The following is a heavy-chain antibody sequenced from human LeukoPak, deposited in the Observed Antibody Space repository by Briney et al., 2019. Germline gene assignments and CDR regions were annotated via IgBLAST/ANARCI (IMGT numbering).Heavy chain of an antibody. CDR1: VGTFSSDT. CDR3: ARGYDFWSGQEDYGMDV. Sequence: ASVKVSCKASVGTFSSDTISWVRQAPGEGVEWMGRIIPILGIANYAQKFQGRVTITADKSTSTAYMELSSLRSEDTAVYYCARGYDFWSGQEDYGMDVWGQGTTVTVSS. V-gene: IGHV1-69*02. CDR2: IIPILGIA. D-gene: IGHD3-3*01. J-gene: IGHJ6*02.